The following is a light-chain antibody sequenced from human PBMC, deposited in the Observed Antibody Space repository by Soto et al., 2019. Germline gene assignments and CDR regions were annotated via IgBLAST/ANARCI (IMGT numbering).Light chain of an antibody. CDR2: GAS. V-gene: IGKV1-39*01. CDR3: QQSYTGIT. Sequence: DVHLTQSASSLSASVGYRVTITCRASQSVRNYLHWYQQKIGKAPKVLIDGASSLQSGVPSRFSGSGSGTDFTLTISSVQPEDFPTYYCQQSYTGITFGQGTRLEIK. J-gene: IGKJ5*01. CDR1: QSVRNY.